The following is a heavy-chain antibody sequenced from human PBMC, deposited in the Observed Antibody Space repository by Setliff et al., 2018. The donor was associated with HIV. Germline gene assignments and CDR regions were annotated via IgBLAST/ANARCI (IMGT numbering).Heavy chain of an antibody. CDR2: IIPIFGTA. CDR1: GGTFSRNA. CDR3: ARGLSIFGVATPGFYSFMDV. V-gene: IGHV1-69*06. D-gene: IGHD3-3*01. Sequence: ASVKVSCKASGGTFSRNAISWVRQAPGQGLEWMGRIIPIFGTANYAQKFQGRVTITADKSTSTAYMELSSLRSEDTAVYYCARGLSIFGVATPGFYSFMDVWGKGTTVTVSS. J-gene: IGHJ6*03.